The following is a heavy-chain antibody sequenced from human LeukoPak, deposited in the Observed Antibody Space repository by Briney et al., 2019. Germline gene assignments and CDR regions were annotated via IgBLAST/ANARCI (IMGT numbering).Heavy chain of an antibody. CDR1: GFTFSSYS. J-gene: IGHJ4*02. D-gene: IGHD2-2*01. CDR2: ISSSSSYI. CDR3: ARGDCSSTSCYYFDY. Sequence: GGSLRLSCAASGFTFSSYSMNWVRQAPGKGLEWVSSISSSSSYIYYANSVKGRFTISRDSAKNSLYLQMNSLRTEDTAVYYCARGDCSSTSCYYFDYWGQGTLVTVSS. V-gene: IGHV3-21*01.